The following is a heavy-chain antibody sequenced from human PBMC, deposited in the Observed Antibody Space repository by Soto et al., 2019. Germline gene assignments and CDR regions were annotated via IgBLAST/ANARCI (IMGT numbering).Heavy chain of an antibody. CDR1: GFTFSSYG. V-gene: IGHV3-33*01. CDR3: ARVGGEQLVPVYFDY. J-gene: IGHJ4*02. CDR2: IWYDGSNK. Sequence: GGSLRLSCAASGFTFSSYGMHWVRQAPGKGLEWVAVIWYDGSNKYYADSVKGRFTISRDNSKNTLYLQMNSLRAEDTAVYYCARVGGEQLVPVYFDYWGQGTLVTVSS. D-gene: IGHD6-13*01.